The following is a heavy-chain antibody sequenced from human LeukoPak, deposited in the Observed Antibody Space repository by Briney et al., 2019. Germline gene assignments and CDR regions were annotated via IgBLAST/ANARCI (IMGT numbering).Heavy chain of an antibody. J-gene: IGHJ4*02. V-gene: IGHV4-59*01. D-gene: IGHD3-10*01. Sequence: SETLSLTCTVSGGSISSYYWSWLRQPPGKGLEWIGYIYYSGSTNYNPSLKSRVTISVDTSKNQFSLKLSSVTAADTAVYYCARDSRRGYYGSGSYLYFDYWGQGTLVTVSS. CDR3: ARDSRRGYYGSGSYLYFDY. CDR1: GGSISSYY. CDR2: IYYSGST.